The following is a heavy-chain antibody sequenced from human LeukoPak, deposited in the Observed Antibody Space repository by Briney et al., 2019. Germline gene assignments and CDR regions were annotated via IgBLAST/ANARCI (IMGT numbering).Heavy chain of an antibody. Sequence: GGSLTLSCAASGFTFSIYGMHWVRQAPGKGLEWVAVISYEGSKKFYADSVKGRFTISRDNSKNTLYLQMNSLRAEDTAVYYCAKGGGDGYFDSSGYSFDHWGQGSLATVSS. CDR3: AKGGGDGYFDSSGYSFDH. V-gene: IGHV3-30*18. D-gene: IGHD3-22*01. CDR2: ISYEGSKK. J-gene: IGHJ4*02. CDR1: GFTFSIYG.